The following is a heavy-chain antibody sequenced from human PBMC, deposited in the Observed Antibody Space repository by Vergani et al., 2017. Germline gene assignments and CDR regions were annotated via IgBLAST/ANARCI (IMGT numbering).Heavy chain of an antibody. J-gene: IGHJ4*02. CDR2: IQFDGSNQ. CDR1: GFTLSNYD. V-gene: IGHV3-30*02. CDR3: AKHFRGWGIDY. D-gene: IGHD3-16*01. Sequence: QVQLVESEGGVVQRGGSLRLSCATSGFTLSNYDMQWIRQGPGKGLEFVAFIQFDGSNQYYADSVKGRFTLSRDFSKNTLYLQMNSLRTDDTATYYCAKHFRGWGIDYWGQGTLVTVSS.